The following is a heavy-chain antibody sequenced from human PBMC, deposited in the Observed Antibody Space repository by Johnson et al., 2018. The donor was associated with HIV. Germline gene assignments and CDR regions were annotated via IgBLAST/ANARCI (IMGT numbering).Heavy chain of an antibody. CDR2: ISYDGSNK. CDR3: AKDYGWLVNSPDAFDI. Sequence: QVQLVESGGGVVQPGRSLRLSCAASGFTFSSYAMHWVRQAPGKGLEWVAVISYDGSNKYYADSVKGRFTISRDNSKNTLYLEMNSLSAEDTAVYYCAKDYGWLVNSPDAFDIWGQGTMVTVSS. D-gene: IGHD6-19*01. J-gene: IGHJ3*02. CDR1: GFTFSSYA. V-gene: IGHV3-30*04.